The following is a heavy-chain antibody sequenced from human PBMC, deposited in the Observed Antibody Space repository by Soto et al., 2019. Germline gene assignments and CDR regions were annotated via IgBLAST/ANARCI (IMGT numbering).Heavy chain of an antibody. CDR2: ISVSGSST. J-gene: IGHJ4*02. CDR3: XXXXXXXXXXXPWDY. Sequence: EVQLLESGGGLVQPGGSLRLSCAASGFTFRSFAMSWVRQAPGKGLEWVSSISVSGSSTFYADSVKGRFTISRDNSQXXXXXXXXXXXXXXXXXXXXXXXXXXXXXXXPWDYWGQGTLVTVSS. V-gene: IGHV3-23*01. CDR1: GFTFRSFA.